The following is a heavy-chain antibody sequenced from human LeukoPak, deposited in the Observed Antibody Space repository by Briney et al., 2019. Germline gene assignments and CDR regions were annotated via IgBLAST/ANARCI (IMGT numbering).Heavy chain of an antibody. CDR2: ISSSSSYI. CDR1: GFTFSSYS. D-gene: IGHD3-10*01. Sequence: GGSLRLSCAASGFTFSSYSMNWVRQAPGKGLEWASSISSSSSYIYYADSVKGRFTISRDNAKNSLYLQMNSLRAEDTAVYYCAREGLLWFGELLSQAKDAFDIWGQGTMVTVSS. V-gene: IGHV3-21*01. J-gene: IGHJ3*02. CDR3: AREGLLWFGELLSQAKDAFDI.